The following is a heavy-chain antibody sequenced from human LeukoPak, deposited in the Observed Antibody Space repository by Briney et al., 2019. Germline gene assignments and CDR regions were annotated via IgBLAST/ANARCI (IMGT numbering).Heavy chain of an antibody. J-gene: IGHJ6*03. CDR1: GGSITYHS. D-gene: IGHD3-9*01. CDR3: ARHPRYYDILTGSMDV. V-gene: IGHV4-34*01. CDR2: INHTGST. Sequence: SETLSLTCAVSGGSITYHSWTWIRQSPGQGLEWIGEINHTGSTNYNPSLQSRVTMSVDTSKNQFSLKLSSVTAADTAVYFCARHPRYYDILTGSMDVWGKGTTVIVSS.